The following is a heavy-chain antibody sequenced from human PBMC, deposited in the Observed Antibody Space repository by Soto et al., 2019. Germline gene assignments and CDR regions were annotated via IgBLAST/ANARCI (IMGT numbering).Heavy chain of an antibody. CDR1: GFTFSSYV. V-gene: IGHV3-23*01. CDR2: ISGSGGST. J-gene: IGHJ4*02. Sequence: GGSLRLSCAASGFTFSSYVMSWVRQAPGKGLEWVSAISGSGGSTYYADSVKGRFTISRDNSKNTLYLQMNSLRAEDTAVYYCANRPGSGWFYYFDYWGQGTLVTVSS. D-gene: IGHD6-19*01. CDR3: ANRPGSGWFYYFDY.